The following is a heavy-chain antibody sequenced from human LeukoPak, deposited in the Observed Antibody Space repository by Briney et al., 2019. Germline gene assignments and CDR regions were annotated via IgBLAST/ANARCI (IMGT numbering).Heavy chain of an antibody. D-gene: IGHD3-3*01. Sequence: GRSLTLSCAASGFTFSSYGMHWVRQAPGKGLEWVAVIWYDGSNKYYADSVKGRFTISRDNSKNTLYLQMNSLRAEDTAVYYCAKEYYDFWSGYYPRLDYWGQGTLVTVSS. CDR3: AKEYYDFWSGYYPRLDY. J-gene: IGHJ4*02. V-gene: IGHV3-33*06. CDR2: IWYDGSNK. CDR1: GFTFSSYG.